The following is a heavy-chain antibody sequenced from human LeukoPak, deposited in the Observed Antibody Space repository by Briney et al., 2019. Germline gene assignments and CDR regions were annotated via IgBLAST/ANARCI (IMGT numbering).Heavy chain of an antibody. CDR3: TRRAARWQFDL. V-gene: IGHV3-9*01. J-gene: IGHJ2*01. CDR2: INWKTGNG. D-gene: IGHD5-24*01. CDR1: GFNFDDYA. Sequence: PGRSLRLSCAVCGFNFDDYAVHWVRHAPGRGLEWVSGINWKTGNGIYADSVKGRFTISRDNAKNSLYLQMSSLRAEDTALYYCTRRAARWQFDLWGRGTLLTVSS.